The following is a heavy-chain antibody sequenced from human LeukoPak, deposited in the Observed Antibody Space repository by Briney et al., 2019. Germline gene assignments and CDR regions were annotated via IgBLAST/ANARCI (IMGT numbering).Heavy chain of an antibody. CDR2: ISGSSTII. CDR3: ARGGYDILTGYYTDFDY. V-gene: IGHV3-48*01. J-gene: IGHJ4*02. D-gene: IGHD3-9*01. CDR1: GFSFSSYN. Sequence: GGSLRLSCAASGFSFSSYNMNWVRQAPGKGLEWISYISGSSTIIYYADSVKGRFTISRDNAKNSLYLQMNSLRAEDTALYYCARGGYDILTGYYTDFDYWGQGTLVTVSS.